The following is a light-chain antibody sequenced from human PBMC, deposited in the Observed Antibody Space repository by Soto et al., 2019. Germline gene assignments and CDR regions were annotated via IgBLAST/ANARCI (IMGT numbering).Light chain of an antibody. CDR1: SSDVGGYDY. V-gene: IGLV2-14*01. Sequence: QSVLTQPASVSGSPGQSITISCTGTSSDVGGYDYVSWYQLHPGKAPKLMVFEVNNRPSGVSYRFSGSKSGNTASLTISGLQAKDEADYFCSSYSISTAYLFGTGTKLTVL. J-gene: IGLJ1*01. CDR2: EVN. CDR3: SSYSISTAYL.